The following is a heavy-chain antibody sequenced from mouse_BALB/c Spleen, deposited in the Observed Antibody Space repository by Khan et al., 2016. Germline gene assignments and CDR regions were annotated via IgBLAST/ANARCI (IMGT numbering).Heavy chain of an antibody. V-gene: IGHV14-3*02. J-gene: IGHJ3*01. CDR2: IDPANGNT. CDR3: ARLGDDYDWFTY. Sequence: VQLQQSGAELVKPGASVKLSCTASGFNIKDTYMHWVNQRPEQGLEWIGRIDPANGNTEYDPKFQVKATITADTSSNTAYLHLSSLTSEDTAVYYCARLGDDYDWFTYWGQGTLVTVSA. CDR1: GFNIKDTY. D-gene: IGHD2-4*01.